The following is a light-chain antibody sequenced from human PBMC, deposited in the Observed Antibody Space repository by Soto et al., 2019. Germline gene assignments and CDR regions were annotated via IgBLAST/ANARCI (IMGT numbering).Light chain of an antibody. J-gene: IGKJ2*01. Sequence: AIQMTQSPSSLSASVGDRVTITCRASQGIRNELAWYQQKPGKAPHLLIYAASTLQSGVPSGFSGSGSGTDFTLTISSLQPEDFATYFCLQDHSYPRTFGQGTKLEIK. CDR2: AAS. CDR3: LQDHSYPRT. V-gene: IGKV1-6*01. CDR1: QGIRNE.